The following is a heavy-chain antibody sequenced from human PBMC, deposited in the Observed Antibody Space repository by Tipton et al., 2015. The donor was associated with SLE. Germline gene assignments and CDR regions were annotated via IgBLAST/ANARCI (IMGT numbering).Heavy chain of an antibody. J-gene: IGHJ4*02. Sequence: LSCAVYGGSFSDYSWSWIRQPPGKGLEWIGEINHSGSTNYNPSLKSRVTISIDTSKNRFSLRLSSVTAADTAVYYCARDCTTGVCDPTSVDYWGQGTLVTVSP. V-gene: IGHV4-34*01. CDR2: INHSGST. D-gene: IGHD2-8*01. CDR1: GGSFSDYS. CDR3: ARDCTTGVCDPTSVDY.